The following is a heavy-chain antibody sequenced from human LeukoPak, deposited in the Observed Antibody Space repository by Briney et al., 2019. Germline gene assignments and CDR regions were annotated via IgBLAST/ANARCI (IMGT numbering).Heavy chain of an antibody. D-gene: IGHD4-11*01. J-gene: IGHJ4*02. CDR1: GFTFGDYA. CDR3: TRDRHPTTVTELDY. V-gene: IGHV3-49*04. Sequence: GGSLRLSCTASGFTFGDYAMSWVRQAPGKGLEWVGFIRSKAYGGTTEYAASVKGRFTISRDDSKSIAYLQTNSLKTEDTAVYYCTRDRHPTTVTELDYWGQGTLVTVSS. CDR2: IRSKAYGGTT.